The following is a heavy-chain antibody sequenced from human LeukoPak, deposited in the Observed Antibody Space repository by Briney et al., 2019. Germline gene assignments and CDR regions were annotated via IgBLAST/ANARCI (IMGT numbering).Heavy chain of an antibody. D-gene: IGHD3-10*01. CDR2: IKSKTDGGTT. CDR1: GFTFSNAW. J-gene: IGHJ4*02. CDR3: NRDALWFGELLYYFDY. V-gene: IGHV3-15*01. Sequence: GGSLRLSCAASGFTFSNAWMSWVRQAPGKGLGWVGRIKSKTDGGTTDYAAPVKGRFTISRDDSKNKMYLQMNSLKAEDTAVYYCNRDALWFGELLYYFDYWGQGTLVTVSS.